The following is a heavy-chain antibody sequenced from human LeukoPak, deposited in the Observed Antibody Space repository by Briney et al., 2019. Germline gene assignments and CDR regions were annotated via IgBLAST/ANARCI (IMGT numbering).Heavy chain of an antibody. CDR3: AKSAGGTIRKNWFDP. CDR2: ICGIGGIT. V-gene: IGHV3-23*01. CDR1: GFTFSSYA. D-gene: IGHD6-13*01. J-gene: IGHJ5*02. Sequence: GGSLRLSSAASGFTFSSYAMSSGRQAPGERLEWVSAICGIGGITYYADSLKGRVTISRDNFKSTLCMHMNSLRAAETAVYCCAKSAGGTIRKNWFDPWGQGTLVTVSS.